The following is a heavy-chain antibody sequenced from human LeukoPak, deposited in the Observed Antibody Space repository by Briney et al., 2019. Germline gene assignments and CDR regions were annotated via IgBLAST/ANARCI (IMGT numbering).Heavy chain of an antibody. CDR1: GGSISSGGYS. J-gene: IGHJ4*02. D-gene: IGHD6-13*01. V-gene: IGHV4-30-2*01. CDR3: ARQNTIIAAAGSFDY. CDR2: IYHSGST. Sequence: SETLSLTCAVSGGSISSGGYSWSWIRQPPGKGLEWIGYIYHSGSTYYNPSLKSRVTISVDTSKNQFSLKLSSVTAADTAVYYCARQNTIIAAAGSFDYWGQGTLVTVSS.